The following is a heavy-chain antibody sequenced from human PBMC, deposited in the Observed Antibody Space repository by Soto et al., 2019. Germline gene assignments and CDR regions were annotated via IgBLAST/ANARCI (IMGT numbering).Heavy chain of an antibody. CDR2: ISGSGDDT. V-gene: IGHV3-23*01. CDR1: GFTFSNFA. J-gene: IGHJ4*02. D-gene: IGHD1-1*01. CDR3: ANQIPNAATTFGF. Sequence: QLLESGGGFVQPGRSLRLSCVASGFTFSNFAMGWVRQAPGAGLEWVSAISGSGDDTFYADSMKGRFTISRDNSKDTLYLQINSLRAEDAAVYYCANQIPNAATTFGFWGQGTLVTVSS.